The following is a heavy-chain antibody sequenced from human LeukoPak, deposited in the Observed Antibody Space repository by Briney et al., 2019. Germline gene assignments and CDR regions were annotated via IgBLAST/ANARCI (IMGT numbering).Heavy chain of an antibody. V-gene: IGHV4-61*01. Sequence: SETLSLTCTVSGGSVSSGSYYWSWIRQPPGKGLELIGSISDSGSTNYNPSLKSRVIISVDTSKNQFSLKLSSVTAADTAVYYCARDYGGKFDYWGQGTLVTVSS. CDR3: ARDYGGKFDY. D-gene: IGHD4-23*01. CDR1: GGSVSSGSYY. CDR2: ISDSGST. J-gene: IGHJ4*02.